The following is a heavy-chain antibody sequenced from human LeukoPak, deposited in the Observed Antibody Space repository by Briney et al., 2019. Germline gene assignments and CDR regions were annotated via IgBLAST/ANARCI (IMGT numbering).Heavy chain of an antibody. CDR2: IYHSGST. V-gene: IGHV4-30-2*01. CDR1: GGSISSGGYS. J-gene: IGHJ5*02. CDR3: ARAKRPDQGNWFDP. D-gene: IGHD2-2*01. Sequence: SETLSLTCAVSGGSISSGGYSWSWIRQPPGKGLEWIGYIYHSGSTYYNPSLKSRVTISVDRSKNQFSLKLSSVTAADTAVYYCARAKRPDQGNWFDPWGQGTLVTVSS.